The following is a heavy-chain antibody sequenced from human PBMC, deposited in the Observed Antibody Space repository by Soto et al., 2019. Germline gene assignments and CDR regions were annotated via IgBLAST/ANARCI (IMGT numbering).Heavy chain of an antibody. CDR3: AKEGNDVLRYFDWLSHGAFDI. D-gene: IGHD3-9*01. V-gene: IGHV3-23*01. J-gene: IGHJ3*02. CDR1: GVTFSSDA. Sequence: PVGSLRLSCAASGVTFSSDAMSWVRQAPWKGLEWVSAISGSGGSTYYGDSVKGRFTISRDNSKNTLYLQMNSLRAEDTAVYYCAKEGNDVLRYFDWLSHGAFDIWGQGTMVTVSS. CDR2: ISGSGGST.